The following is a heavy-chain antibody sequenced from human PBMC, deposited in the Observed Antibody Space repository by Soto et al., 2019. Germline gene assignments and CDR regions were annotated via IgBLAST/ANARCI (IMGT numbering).Heavy chain of an antibody. D-gene: IGHD3-22*01. V-gene: IGHV3-53*02. CDR3: AGDGGGGYYDSSGYMGV. Sequence: EVQLVETGGGLIQPGGSLRLSCAASGITVSTNYMSWVRQAPGKGLEWVSVIYSDGKTFYADSVKGRFTISRDNSQNTVSLQMNSRRADETAVYYCAGDGGGGYYDSSGYMGVWGQGTLVTVSS. CDR2: IYSDGKT. CDR1: GITVSTNY. J-gene: IGHJ4*02.